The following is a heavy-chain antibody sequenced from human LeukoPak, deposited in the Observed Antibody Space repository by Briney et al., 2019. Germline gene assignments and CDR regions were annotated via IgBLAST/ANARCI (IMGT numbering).Heavy chain of an antibody. V-gene: IGHV3-64*01. Sequence: TGGSLRLSCAASGFTFSGYPMHWVRQAQGKGLEYVSAITRDGGGTYYASSVRGRFTISRDNSMNMLYLQMGGLRDEDMAVYYCARLLSSGSTRRIYEYWGQGTLVTVSS. D-gene: IGHD6-6*01. CDR2: ITRDGGGT. CDR1: GFTFSGYP. J-gene: IGHJ4*02. CDR3: ARLLSSGSTRRIYEY.